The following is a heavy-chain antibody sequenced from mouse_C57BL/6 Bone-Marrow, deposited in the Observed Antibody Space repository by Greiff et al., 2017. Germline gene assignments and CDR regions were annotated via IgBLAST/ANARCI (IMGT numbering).Heavy chain of an antibody. CDR2: ISSGSSTI. J-gene: IGHJ2*01. D-gene: IGHD1-1*01. CDR3: ARGNYYGSSYGFDY. Sequence: EVKLVESGGGLVKPGGSLKLSCAASGFTFSDYGMHWVRQAPEKGLEWVAYISSGSSTIYYADTVKGRFTISRDNAENTLFLQMTSLRSEDTAMYYCARGNYYGSSYGFDYWGQGTTLTVSS. CDR1: GFTFSDYG. V-gene: IGHV5-17*01.